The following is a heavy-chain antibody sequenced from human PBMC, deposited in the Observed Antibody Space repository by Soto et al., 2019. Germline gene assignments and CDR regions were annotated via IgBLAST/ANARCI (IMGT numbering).Heavy chain of an antibody. D-gene: IGHD6-13*01. CDR3: ARIIAAAGGRRYFDL. J-gene: IGHJ2*01. CDR1: GFTFSSYS. Sequence: PVGSLRLSCAASGFTFSSYSMNWVRQAPGKGLEWVSYISSSSTIYYADSVKGRFTISRDNAKNSLYLQMNSLRAEDTAVYYCARIIAAAGGRRYFDLWGRGTLVTVSS. V-gene: IGHV3-48*01. CDR2: ISSSSTI.